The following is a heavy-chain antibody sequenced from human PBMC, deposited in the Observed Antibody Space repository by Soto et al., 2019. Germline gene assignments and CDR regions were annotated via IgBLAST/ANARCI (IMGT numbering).Heavy chain of an antibody. CDR3: ARDRGFLTTGDGTLDI. D-gene: IGHD4-17*01. Sequence: QVQLQESGPGLAKASDTLSLTCTISGGSFSTYYWSWIRQSPGKGLEWIGFVSYSGTTNYNPSLKSRVTISLDTSKNAFSLKLRSASAADTAVYYCARDRGFLTTGDGTLDIWGPGTRVIVSS. V-gene: IGHV4-59*01. J-gene: IGHJ3*02. CDR1: GGSFSTYY. CDR2: VSYSGTT.